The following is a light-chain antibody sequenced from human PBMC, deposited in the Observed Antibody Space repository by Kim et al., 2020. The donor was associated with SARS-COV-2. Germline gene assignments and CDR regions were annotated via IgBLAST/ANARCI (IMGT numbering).Light chain of an antibody. CDR3: QQYNNWPQT. Sequence: IVLTQSPATLSVSPGERVTLSCRASQNVSSNLAWYQQKLGQAPRLLIYGASTRATGLPARFSGSGSGTEFTLSITSLQSEDFAVYYCQQYNNWPQTFGQGTKMDIK. J-gene: IGKJ1*01. CDR2: GAS. V-gene: IGKV3-15*01. CDR1: QNVSSN.